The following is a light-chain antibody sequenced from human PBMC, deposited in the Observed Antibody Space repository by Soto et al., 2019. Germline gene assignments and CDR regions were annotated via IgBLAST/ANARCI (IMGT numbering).Light chain of an antibody. V-gene: IGLV2-14*01. CDR2: EVS. Sequence: QSVLTQPASVSGSPGQSITISCSGTSSDVGGYNYVSWYQQHPDKAPNLLIYEVSNRPSGVSNRFSGSKSGNTASLTISGLQAEDEADYYCSSYSSSSTLVFGGGTQLTVL. CDR1: SSDVGGYNY. J-gene: IGLJ2*01. CDR3: SSYSSSSTLV.